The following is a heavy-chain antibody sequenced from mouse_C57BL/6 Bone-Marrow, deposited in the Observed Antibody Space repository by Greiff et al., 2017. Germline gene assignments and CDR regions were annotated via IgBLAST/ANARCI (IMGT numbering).Heavy chain of an antibody. CDR1: GYTFTDYY. CDR2: INPNNGGT. V-gene: IGHV1-26*01. J-gene: IGHJ4*01. D-gene: IGHD1-1*01. CDR3: AREGTTVGGYYAMDY. Sequence: EVQLQQSGPELVKPGASVKISCKASGYTFTDYYMNWVKQSHGKSLEWIGDINPNNGGTSYNQKFKGKATLTVDKSSSTAYMELRSLTSEDSAVYYCAREGTTVGGYYAMDYWGQGTSVTVSS.